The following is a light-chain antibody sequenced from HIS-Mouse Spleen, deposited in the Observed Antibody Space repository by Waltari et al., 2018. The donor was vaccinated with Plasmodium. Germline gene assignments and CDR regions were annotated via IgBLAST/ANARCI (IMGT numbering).Light chain of an antibody. Sequence: EIVMTQSPATLSVSPGERATLSCRASQSVSSNLAWYQQKPGQAPRPLIYGASTRATGIPARFSGIGSGTEFTLTISSLHSEDFAVYYCQQYNNWPFTFGPGTKVDIK. CDR3: QQYNNWPFT. V-gene: IGKV3-15*01. CDR1: QSVSSN. CDR2: GAS. J-gene: IGKJ3*01.